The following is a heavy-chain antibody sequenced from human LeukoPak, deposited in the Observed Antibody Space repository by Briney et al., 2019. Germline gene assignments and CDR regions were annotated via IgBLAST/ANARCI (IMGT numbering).Heavy chain of an antibody. D-gene: IGHD1-26*01. Sequence: SETLSLTCIVFGGSINNYYWSWIRQPPGKGLEWIGYIYYSGSTNYNPSLKSRVTISVDTSKNQFSLKLSSVTAADTAVYYCARASTPHYGGSYYGYFDYWGQGTLVTVSS. CDR2: IYYSGST. V-gene: IGHV4-59*08. CDR3: ARASTPHYGGSYYGYFDY. J-gene: IGHJ4*02. CDR1: GGSINNYY.